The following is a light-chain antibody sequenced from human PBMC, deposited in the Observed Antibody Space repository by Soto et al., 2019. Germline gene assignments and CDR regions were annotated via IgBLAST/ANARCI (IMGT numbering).Light chain of an antibody. J-gene: IGKJ3*01. CDR2: GAS. V-gene: IGKV3-15*01. Sequence: EIVMTQSPATLSVSPGERATLSCRASQTVSVNLAWYQQKPGQAPRLLIYGASTSATGTPARFSGSGSGTEFTLTISSLLSEDFAVYYCQQYNDWPPLTFGPGTRVDIK. CDR3: QQYNDWPPLT. CDR1: QTVSVN.